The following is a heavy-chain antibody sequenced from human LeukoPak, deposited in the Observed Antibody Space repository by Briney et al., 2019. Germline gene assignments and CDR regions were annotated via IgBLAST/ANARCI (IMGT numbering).Heavy chain of an antibody. V-gene: IGHV4-31*03. D-gene: IGHD3-22*01. Sequence: PSETLSLTCTVSGGSISSGGYYWSWIRQHPGKGLEWIGYIYYSGGTYYNPSLKSRVTISVDTSKNQFSLKLSSVTATDTAVYYCARTSGYYPAFDYWGQGTLVTVSS. CDR1: GGSISSGGYY. CDR3: ARTSGYYPAFDY. CDR2: IYYSGGT. J-gene: IGHJ4*02.